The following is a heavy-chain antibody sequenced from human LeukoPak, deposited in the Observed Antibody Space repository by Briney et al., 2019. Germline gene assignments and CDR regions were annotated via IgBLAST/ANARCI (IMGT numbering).Heavy chain of an antibody. D-gene: IGHD5-12*01. V-gene: IGHV3-23*01. CDR3: AKTRLEWLRPFDPDAFDI. CDR1: GFTFSSYA. J-gene: IGHJ3*02. Sequence: PGGSLRPSCAASGFTFSSYATSWVRQAPGKGLEWVSAISGSGGTTYYADSVKGRFTISRDNSKNTLYLQMNSLRAEDTAVYYCAKTRLEWLRPFDPDAFDIWGQGTMVTVSS. CDR2: ISGSGGTT.